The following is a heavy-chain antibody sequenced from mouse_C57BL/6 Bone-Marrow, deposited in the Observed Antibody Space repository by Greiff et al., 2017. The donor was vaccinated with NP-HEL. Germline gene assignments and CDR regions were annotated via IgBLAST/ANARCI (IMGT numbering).Heavy chain of an antibody. CDR3: ERLRRGWYFDV. CDR2: IRNKANGYTT. CDR1: GFTFTDYY. Sequence: EVKLMESGGGLVQPGGSLSLSCAASGFTFTDYYMSWVRQPPGKALEWLGFIRNKANGYTTEYSAYVKGRFTISSDNSQSILYLQMNALRAVDSATYYCERLRRGWYFDVWGTGTTVTVSS. V-gene: IGHV7-3*01. D-gene: IGHD1-1*01. J-gene: IGHJ1*03.